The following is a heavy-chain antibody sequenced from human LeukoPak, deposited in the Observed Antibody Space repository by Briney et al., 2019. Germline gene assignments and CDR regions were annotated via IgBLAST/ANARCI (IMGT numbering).Heavy chain of an antibody. V-gene: IGHV1-2*02. CDR2: IDTNSSGT. J-gene: IGHJ5*02. CDR3: SRDISPVLSRPGYCSSTSCYIGEFDP. D-gene: IGHD2-2*02. Sequence: ASVTVTCKASAYTFTVNYMHWVRHGPGQGHELKGLIDTNSSGTNYAQTFHGRVTITRATSISTTYMELSRLSFKAEAAAYCSRDISPVLSRPGYCSSTSCYIGEFDPWGQGTLVTVSS. CDR1: AYTFTVNY.